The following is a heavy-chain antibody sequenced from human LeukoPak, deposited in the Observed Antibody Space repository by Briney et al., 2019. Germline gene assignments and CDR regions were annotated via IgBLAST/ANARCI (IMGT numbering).Heavy chain of an antibody. D-gene: IGHD2-2*01. V-gene: IGHV3-23*01. CDR3: AEYGVDCSSTSCYPLYYMDV. CDR1: GFTFDSYA. CDR2: ISGGGGIT. J-gene: IGHJ6*03. Sequence: PGGSLSLSCAASGFTFDSYAMTWVRQAPGKGLEWVSSISGGGGITNYADSVKGRFTISRDNSKYTLFLQMNSLRAEDTAVYYCAEYGVDCSSTSCYPLYYMDVWGKGTTVTVSS.